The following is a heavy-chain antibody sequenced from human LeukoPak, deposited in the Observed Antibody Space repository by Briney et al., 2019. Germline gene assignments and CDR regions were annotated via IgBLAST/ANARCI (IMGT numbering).Heavy chain of an antibody. CDR2: INGGGVNT. CDR3: AKDLYSNYGPADY. J-gene: IGHJ4*02. CDR1: GFTFNSYA. V-gene: IGHV3-23*01. D-gene: IGHD4-11*01. Sequence: GGSLRLSCAASGFTFNSYAMSWVRQAPGKGLEWVSTINGGGVNTHYADSVGGRFTISRDNSKNTLFLQMNSLRDEDTAVYYCAKDLYSNYGPADYWGQGNLVTVSS.